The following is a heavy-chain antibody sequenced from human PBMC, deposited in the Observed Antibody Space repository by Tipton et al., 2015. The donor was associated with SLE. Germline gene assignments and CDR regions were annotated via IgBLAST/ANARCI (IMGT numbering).Heavy chain of an antibody. CDR2: ISWNSGSI. CDR1: GFTFDDYA. V-gene: IGHV3-9*01. CDR3: AKRAAAIDY. Sequence: SLRLSCAASGFTFDDYAMHWVRQAPGKGLEWVSGISWNSGSIGYADSVKGRFTISRDNAKNSLYLQMNSLRAEDTAVYYCAKRAAAIDYWGQGTLVTVSS. J-gene: IGHJ4*02. D-gene: IGHD6-13*01.